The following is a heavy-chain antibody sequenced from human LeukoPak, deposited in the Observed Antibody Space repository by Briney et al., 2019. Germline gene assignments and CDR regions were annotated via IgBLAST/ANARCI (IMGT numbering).Heavy chain of an antibody. CDR1: GFTFSDYY. J-gene: IGHJ3*02. CDR2: ISSSGSTI. V-gene: IGHV3-11*04. Sequence: KPRGSLRLSCAASGFTFSDYYMSWIRQAPGKGLEWVSFISSSGSTIYYADSVKGRFTISRDNAKNSLYLQMNSLRAEDTAVYYCARVIPAVDAFDIWGQGTMVTVSS. CDR3: ARVIPAVDAFDI.